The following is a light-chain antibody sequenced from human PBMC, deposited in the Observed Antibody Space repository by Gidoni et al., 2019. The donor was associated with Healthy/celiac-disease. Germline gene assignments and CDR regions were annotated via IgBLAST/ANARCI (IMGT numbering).Light chain of an antibody. J-gene: IGLJ2*01. V-gene: IGLV1-51*01. Sequence: SVLTHPPSVSAAPGQKVTISCSGSSSNIVNNYLSWYQQLPGTAPKLLIYDHHKRPSGIPDRFSGSKSGTSATLGITGLQTVDEADYYCGTWDSSMSAVVFGGGTKLTVL. CDR2: DHH. CDR1: SSNIVNNY. CDR3: GTWDSSMSAVV.